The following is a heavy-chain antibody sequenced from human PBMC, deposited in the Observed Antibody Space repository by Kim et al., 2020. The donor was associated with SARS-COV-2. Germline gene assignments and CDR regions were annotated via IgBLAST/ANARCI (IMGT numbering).Heavy chain of an antibody. J-gene: IGHJ3*01. CDR1: GFTFSSYA. V-gene: IGHV3-23*01. D-gene: IGHD2-2*01. Sequence: GGSLRLSCAASGFTFSSYAMSWVRQAPGKGLEWVSAISGSGGSIYYADSVKGRFTISRDNSKNTLYLQMNSLRAEDTAVYYCAKDLVVVPAAVFDAFDVWGQGTMVTVSS. CDR2: ISGSGGSI. CDR3: AKDLVVVPAAVFDAFDV.